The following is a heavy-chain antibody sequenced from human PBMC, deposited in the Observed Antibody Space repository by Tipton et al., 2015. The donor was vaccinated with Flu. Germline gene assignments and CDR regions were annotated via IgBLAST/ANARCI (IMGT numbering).Heavy chain of an antibody. CDR2: LSATGST. V-gene: IGHV4-61*02. J-gene: IGHJ4*02. CDR3: AREERSYRELAY. CDR1: GGSVSRDSYY. Sequence: TLSLTCTVSGGSVSRDSYYWSWIRQPAGKGLEWIGRLSATGSTNYNPSLLSRVTMSLDTSNNQLSLNLTSVTAADTAVYYCAREERSYRELAYWGQGTLVTVSS. D-gene: IGHD1-26*01.